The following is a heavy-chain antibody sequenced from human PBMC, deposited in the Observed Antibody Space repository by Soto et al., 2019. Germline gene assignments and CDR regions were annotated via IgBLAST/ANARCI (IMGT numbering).Heavy chain of an antibody. Sequence: PGGSLRLSCAASGFTFSNYSMNWVRQAPGKGLEWVSYISSSSSTIYYADSVKGRFTISRDNAKNSLYLQMNSLRDEDTAVYYCAREGVFWSGYPFDYWGQGTLVTVSS. CDR1: GFTFSNYS. V-gene: IGHV3-48*02. CDR3: AREGVFWSGYPFDY. CDR2: ISSSSSTI. J-gene: IGHJ4*02. D-gene: IGHD3-3*01.